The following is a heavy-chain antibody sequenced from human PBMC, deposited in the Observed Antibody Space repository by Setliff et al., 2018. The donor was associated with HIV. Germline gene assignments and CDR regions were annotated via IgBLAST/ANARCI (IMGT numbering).Heavy chain of an antibody. D-gene: IGHD3-22*01. Sequence: PGGSLRLSCAASGFTFSRYAMSWVRQAPGKGLAWVSGLSGSGVGTYYAGSVKGRFTISRDNSMNTLYLQMNSLRAEDTAVYYCAKAGDYYDRTTFDSWGQGTLVTVSS. CDR3: AKAGDYYDRTTFDS. V-gene: IGHV3-23*01. J-gene: IGHJ4*02. CDR2: LSGSGVGT. CDR1: GFTFSRYA.